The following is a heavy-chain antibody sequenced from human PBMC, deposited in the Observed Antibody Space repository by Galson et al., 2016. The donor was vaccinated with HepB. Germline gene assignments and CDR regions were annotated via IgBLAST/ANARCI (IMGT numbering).Heavy chain of an antibody. CDR3: AREGYDSRTEDY. Sequence: QVQLQESGPGLVKPSQTLSLTCTVSGGSISSAGYYWSWIRQPPGKGLEWIGNIYYSGSIDHNPSLKSRVNISVETSKNQFSLKLTSGTAADTAVYYWAREGYDSRTEDYWGQGIMVTVSS. D-gene: IGHD3-22*01. CDR2: IYYSGSI. J-gene: IGHJ4*02. V-gene: IGHV4-30-4*01. CDR1: GGSISSAGYY.